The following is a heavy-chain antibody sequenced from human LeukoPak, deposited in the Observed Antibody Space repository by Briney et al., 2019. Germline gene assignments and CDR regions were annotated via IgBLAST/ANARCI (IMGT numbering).Heavy chain of an antibody. J-gene: IGHJ3*02. CDR1: GFTFSSYA. CDR2: ISGSGGST. V-gene: IGHV3-23*01. Sequence: PGGSLRLSCAASGFTFSSYAMSWVRQAPGKGLEWVSAISGSGGSTYYADSVKGRFTISRDNSKNTLYLQMNSLRAEDTAVYYCAKGDKLLWFGELVTFAFDIWGQGTMVTVSS. D-gene: IGHD3-10*01. CDR3: AKGDKLLWFGELVTFAFDI.